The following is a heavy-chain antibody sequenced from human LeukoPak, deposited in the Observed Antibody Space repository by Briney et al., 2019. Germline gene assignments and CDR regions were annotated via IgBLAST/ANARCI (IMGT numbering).Heavy chain of an antibody. CDR3: ARIGDNGVPYYYGMDV. Sequence: GRSLRLSCAASGFTFSSYAMHWVRQAPGKGLEWVAVISYDGSNKYYADSVKGRFTISRDNSKNTLYLQMNSLRAEDTAVYYCARIGDNGVPYYYGMDVWGHGTTVTVSS. J-gene: IGHJ6*02. D-gene: IGHD1-1*01. V-gene: IGHV3-30*04. CDR2: ISYDGSNK. CDR1: GFTFSSYA.